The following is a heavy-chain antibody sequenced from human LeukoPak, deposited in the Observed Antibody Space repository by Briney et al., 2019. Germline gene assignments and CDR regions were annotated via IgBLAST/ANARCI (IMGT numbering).Heavy chain of an antibody. Sequence: GGSLRLSCVGSGFNVTTNNMYWVRQAPGKGLECVSAFHAGGGPDYADSVRDRFTISRDNSKNTLYLQMNSLRAEDTAVYHCGRRFCSSCPLDFWGQGTLVTVSS. CDR3: GRRFCSSCPLDF. CDR2: FHAGGGP. D-gene: IGHD3-3*01. J-gene: IGHJ4*02. CDR1: GFNVTTNN. V-gene: IGHV3-66*04.